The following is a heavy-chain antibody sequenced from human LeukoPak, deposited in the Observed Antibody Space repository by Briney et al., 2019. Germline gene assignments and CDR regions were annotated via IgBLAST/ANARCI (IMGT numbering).Heavy chain of an antibody. D-gene: IGHD1-26*01. CDR1: GYTFTGYY. CDR3: AREEYYSGSYYYYYYMDV. CDR2: INPNTGGT. J-gene: IGHJ6*03. Sequence: ASVRVSCRASGYTFTGYYMHWVRQAPGQGLEWMGWINPNTGGTKYAQKFQGRVTMTRDTSISTAYMELSRLRSDDTAVYYCAREEYYSGSYYYYYYMDVWGKGTTVTISS. V-gene: IGHV1-2*02.